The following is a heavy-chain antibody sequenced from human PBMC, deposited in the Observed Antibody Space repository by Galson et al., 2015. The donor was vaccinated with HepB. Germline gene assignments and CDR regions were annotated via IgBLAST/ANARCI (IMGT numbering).Heavy chain of an antibody. CDR1: GFTFSSYG. D-gene: IGHD3-10*01. V-gene: IGHV3-30*18. Sequence: SLRLSCAASGFTFSSYGMHWVRQAPGKGLEWVAVISYDGSNKYYADSVKGRFTISRDNSKNTLYLQMNSLRAEDTAVYYCAKARGPGAMVRGKPYDYWGQGTLVTVSS. CDR3: AKARGPGAMVRGKPYDY. J-gene: IGHJ4*02. CDR2: ISYDGSNK.